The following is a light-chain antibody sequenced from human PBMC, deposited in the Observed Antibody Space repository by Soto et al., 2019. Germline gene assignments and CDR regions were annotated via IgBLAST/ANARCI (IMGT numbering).Light chain of an antibody. CDR3: QQNYSPPFT. CDR1: QDITNY. J-gene: IGKJ4*01. Sequence: DIQMTQSPSSLSASVGDRLTITCQASQDITNYLNWYQQKPGKAPELLIYAASNLECAVPSRFSGSGSGTDFTFTISRLQPEDFATYYCQQNYSPPFTFGAGTKVEIK. V-gene: IGKV1-33*01. CDR2: AAS.